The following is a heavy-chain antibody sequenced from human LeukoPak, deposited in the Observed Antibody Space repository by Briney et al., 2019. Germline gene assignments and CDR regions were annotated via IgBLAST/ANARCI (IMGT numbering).Heavy chain of an antibody. V-gene: IGHV3-66*02. CDR3: AREGGNYDFWSGYYTGLVHNWFDP. CDR2: IYSGGST. Sequence: PGGSLRLSCAASGFTVSSNYMSWVRQAPGKGLEWVSVIYSGGSTYYADSVKGRFTISRDNSKNTLYLQMNSLRAEDTAVYYCAREGGNYDFWSGYYTGLVHNWFDPWGQGTLVTVSS. J-gene: IGHJ5*02. D-gene: IGHD3-3*01. CDR1: GFTVSSNY.